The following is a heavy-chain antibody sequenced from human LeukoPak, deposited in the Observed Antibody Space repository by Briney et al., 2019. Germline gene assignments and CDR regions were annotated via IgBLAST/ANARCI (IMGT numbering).Heavy chain of an antibody. CDR1: GGSISSYY. Sequence: SETLSLTCTVAGGSISSYYWSWIRQPPGKGLEWIGYISNSGNTNYNPSLKSRVTISVDTSKNQFPLKLSSVTAADTAVYYCARLNYYGSGTYYWFDPWGQGTLVTVSS. V-gene: IGHV4-59*01. CDR3: ARLNYYGSGTYYWFDP. CDR2: ISNSGNT. J-gene: IGHJ5*02. D-gene: IGHD3-10*01.